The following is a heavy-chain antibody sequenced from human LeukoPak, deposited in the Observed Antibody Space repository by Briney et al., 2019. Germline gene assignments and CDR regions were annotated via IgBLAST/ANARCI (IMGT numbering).Heavy chain of an antibody. CDR3: ARDKGGPIDF. V-gene: IGHV3-21*01. Sequence: GGSLRLSCAASGFSFGSYSMNWVRQAPGKGLEWVSSISSSSTYIYYADSVKGRFTISRDNAKNSLYLQMTSLRAEDTAVYYCARDKGGPIDFWGQGTMVTVSS. D-gene: IGHD1-26*01. CDR2: ISSSSTYI. CDR1: GFSFGSYS. J-gene: IGHJ3*01.